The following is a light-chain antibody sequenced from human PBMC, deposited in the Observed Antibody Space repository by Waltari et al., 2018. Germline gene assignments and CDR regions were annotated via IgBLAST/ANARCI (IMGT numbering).Light chain of an antibody. CDR1: QVISIY. CDR2: AAS. CDR3: LNYNSVPLT. J-gene: IGKJ4*01. V-gene: IGKV1-27*01. Sequence: DIQMTQSPSSLSASVGDRVTITCRASQVISIYLAWYQQKPGKVPKLLIYAASTLQSGVPSRFSGSGSGTDFTLTISSLQPEDVATYYCLNYNSVPLTFGGGTKVEIK.